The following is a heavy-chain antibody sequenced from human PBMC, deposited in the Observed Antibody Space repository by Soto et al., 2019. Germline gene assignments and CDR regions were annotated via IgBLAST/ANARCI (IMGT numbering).Heavy chain of an antibody. Sequence: GASVTVSCTASGGPFSSYAISWVRQATGQGLEWMGGIIPIFGTANYAQKFQGRVTITADESTSTAYMELSSLRSEDTAVYYCARGSVDGYNRYYFDYRGQGNLGTVSS. J-gene: IGHJ4*02. CDR2: IIPIFGTA. V-gene: IGHV1-69*13. D-gene: IGHD5-12*01. CDR3: ARGSVDGYNRYYFDY. CDR1: GGPFSSYA.